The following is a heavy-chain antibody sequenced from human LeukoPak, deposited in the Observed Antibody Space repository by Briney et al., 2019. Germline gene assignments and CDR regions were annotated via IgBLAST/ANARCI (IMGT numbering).Heavy chain of an antibody. J-gene: IGHJ6*03. V-gene: IGHV4-34*01. CDR2: INHSGST. Sequence: SETLSLTCAVYGGSFSGYYWSWIRQPPGKGLEWIGEINHSGSTNYNPSLKSRVTISVDTSKDQFSLKLSSVTAADTAVYYCASNSRFLEWLLPQTNYYYMDVWGKGTTVTVSS. CDR3: ASNSRFLEWLLPQTNYYYMDV. CDR1: GGSFSGYY. D-gene: IGHD3-3*01.